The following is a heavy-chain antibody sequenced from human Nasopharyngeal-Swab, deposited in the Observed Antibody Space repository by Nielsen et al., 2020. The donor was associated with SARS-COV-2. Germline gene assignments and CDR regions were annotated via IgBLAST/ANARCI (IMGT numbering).Heavy chain of an antibody. Sequence: WESLRLSCAASGFTFNNFSMHWVRQAPGKGLEWVAFISYEGSIKYYADSVKGRFTISRDSSNSTLYLHMTSLGAEDTAVYYCARDRGYSGYIIDYWGQGTLVTVSS. CDR2: ISYEGSIK. V-gene: IGHV3-30*03. CDR1: GFTFNNFS. D-gene: IGHD5-12*01. J-gene: IGHJ4*02. CDR3: ARDRGYSGYIIDY.